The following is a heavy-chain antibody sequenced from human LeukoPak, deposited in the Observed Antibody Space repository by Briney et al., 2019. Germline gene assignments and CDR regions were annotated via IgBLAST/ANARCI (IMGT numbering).Heavy chain of an antibody. V-gene: IGHV1-69*13. J-gene: IGHJ4*02. Sequence: ASVKVSCKASGGTFSSYAISWVRQAPGRGLEWMGGIIPIFGTANYAQKFQGRVTITADESTSTAYMELSSLRSEDTAVYYCARGRVAGSGTTSAYFDYWGQGALVTVSS. CDR2: IIPIFGTA. CDR1: GGTFSSYA. CDR3: ARGRVAGSGTTSAYFDY. D-gene: IGHD3-10*01.